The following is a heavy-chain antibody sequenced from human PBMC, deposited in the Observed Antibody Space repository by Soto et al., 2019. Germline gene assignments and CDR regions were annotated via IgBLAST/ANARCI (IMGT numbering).Heavy chain of an antibody. CDR1: GGSISSGGYY. J-gene: IGHJ4*02. CDR2: IYYSGST. D-gene: IGHD2-15*01. V-gene: IGHV4-31*03. Sequence: QVQLQESGPGLVKPSQTLSLTCTVSGGSISSGGYYWSWIRQHPGKGLVWIGYIYYSGSTYYNPSVRSGVTLSVDTSKNQFSLKLSSVTAADTAVYYGASYWSGGSCSSSHFDYWGQGTLVTVSS. CDR3: ASYWSGGSCSSSHFDY.